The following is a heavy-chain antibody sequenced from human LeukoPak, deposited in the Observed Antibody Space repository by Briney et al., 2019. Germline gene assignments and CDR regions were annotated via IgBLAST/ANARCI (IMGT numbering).Heavy chain of an antibody. J-gene: IGHJ5*02. Sequence: GGSLRLSCAASGFTFSNYWMGWVRLAPGKGLEWLANIKYDGTEQYYVDSVKGRFTISRDNAKNSLSLQMISLRAEDTAVYYCARARGDYPWGQGTLVTVSS. V-gene: IGHV3-7*01. CDR3: ARARGDYP. CDR1: GFTFSNYW. CDR2: IKYDGTEQ. D-gene: IGHD2-21*02.